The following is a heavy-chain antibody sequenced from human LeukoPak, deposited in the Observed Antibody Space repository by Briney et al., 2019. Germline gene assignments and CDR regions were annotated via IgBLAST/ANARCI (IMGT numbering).Heavy chain of an antibody. J-gene: IGHJ4*02. CDR3: ARGLRNGLAMYFDY. CDR2: INPNSGGT. D-gene: IGHD2-2*01. V-gene: IGHV1-2*04. CDR1: GYTFTSYD. Sequence: GASVKVSCKASGYTFTSYDINWVRQAPGQGLEWMGWINPNSGGTNYAQKFQGWVTMTRDTSISTAYMELSRLRSDDTAVYYCARGLRNGLAMYFDYWGQGTLVTVSS.